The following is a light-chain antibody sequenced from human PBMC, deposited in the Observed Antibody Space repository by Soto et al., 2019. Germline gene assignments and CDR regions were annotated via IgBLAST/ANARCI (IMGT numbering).Light chain of an antibody. J-gene: IGLJ2*01. CDR1: SSNIGSNY. CDR2: TNN. V-gene: IGLV1-47*01. CDR3: TTLDDGLSGQL. Sequence: QSVLTQPPSASGTPGQRVTISCSGSSSNIGSNYVYWYQQLPGTAPKLLIHTNNQRPSGVPDRFSGSNSGTSASLAISGLRSEDEADYYCTTLDDGLSGQLFGGGTKLTVL.